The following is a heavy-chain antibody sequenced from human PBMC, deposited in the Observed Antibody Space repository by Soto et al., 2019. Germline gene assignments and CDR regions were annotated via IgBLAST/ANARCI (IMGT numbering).Heavy chain of an antibody. Sequence: WGSLRLSCAASGFTLSGYARDWVRQAPGKGLEYVSGISSNGVGTYYANSVQGRFTISRDNSKNTVYLQMGSLRPEDMAVYYCARRARPDFYYMDVWGKGTTVTVSS. J-gene: IGHJ6*03. CDR3: ARRARPDFYYMDV. D-gene: IGHD6-6*01. CDR1: GFTLSGYA. V-gene: IGHV3-64*01. CDR2: ISSNGVGT.